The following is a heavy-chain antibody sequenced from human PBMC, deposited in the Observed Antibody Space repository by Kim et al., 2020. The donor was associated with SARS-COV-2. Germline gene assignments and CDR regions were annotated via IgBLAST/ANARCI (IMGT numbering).Heavy chain of an antibody. Sequence: GGSLRLSCAASGFTFSSYWMSWVRQAPGKGLEWVANIKQDGSEKYYVDSVKGRFTISRDNAKNSLYLQMNSLRAEDTAVYYCARDFSPDKRWTYYYYYGMDVWGQGTTVTVSS. D-gene: IGHD1-1*01. V-gene: IGHV3-7*01. CDR3: ARDFSPDKRWTYYYYYGMDV. J-gene: IGHJ6*02. CDR2: IKQDGSEK. CDR1: GFTFSSYW.